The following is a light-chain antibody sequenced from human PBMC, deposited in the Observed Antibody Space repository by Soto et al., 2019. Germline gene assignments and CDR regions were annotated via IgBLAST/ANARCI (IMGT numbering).Light chain of an antibody. CDR2: IAS. V-gene: IGKV3-20*01. CDR1: QSVNSDY. Sequence: EIVLTQSPGTLSLFPGERATLSCRATQSVNSDYLAWYQQKPGQAPRLLIYIASRRATGIPDRFSGSGSGTDFTLTISRLEPEDFPVYYCQQYGTSPWTFGQGTKVDIK. CDR3: QQYGTSPWT. J-gene: IGKJ1*01.